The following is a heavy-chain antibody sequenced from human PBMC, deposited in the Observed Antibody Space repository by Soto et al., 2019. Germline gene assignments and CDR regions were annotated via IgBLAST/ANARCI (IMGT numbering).Heavy chain of an antibody. CDR1: GGSISSGGYS. J-gene: IGHJ6*02. D-gene: IGHD6-13*01. CDR3: ARYSSYYGMDV. CDR2: IYHSGST. V-gene: IGHV4-30-2*01. Sequence: PSETLSLTCAVSGGSISSGGYSWSWIRQPPGKGLEWIGYIYHSGSTYYNPSLKSRVTISVDRSKNKFSLKLSSVTAADTAVYYCARYSSYYGMDVWGQGTTVTVSS.